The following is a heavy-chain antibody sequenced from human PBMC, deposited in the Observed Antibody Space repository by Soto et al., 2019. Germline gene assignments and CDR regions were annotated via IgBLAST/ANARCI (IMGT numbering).Heavy chain of an antibody. CDR2: IYYSGST. Sequence: TSETLSLTCTVSGGSISSYYWSWIRQPPGKGLEWIGYIYYSGSTNYNPSLKSRVTISVDTSKNQFSLKLSSVTAADTAVYYCARKVVISGSYYYFDYWGQGTLVTVS. CDR1: GGSISSYY. J-gene: IGHJ4*02. D-gene: IGHD1-26*01. CDR3: ARKVVISGSYYYFDY. V-gene: IGHV4-59*01.